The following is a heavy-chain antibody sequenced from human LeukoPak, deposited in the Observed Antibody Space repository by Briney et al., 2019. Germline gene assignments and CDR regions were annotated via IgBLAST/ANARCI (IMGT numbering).Heavy chain of an antibody. J-gene: IGHJ5*02. V-gene: IGHV3-20*04. D-gene: IGHD3-10*01. Sequence: GGSLRLSCAASGFTSDDYGVSWVRQAPGKGLEWVSGINWNGGSTGYADSVKGRFTISRDNAKNTLYLQMNSLRAEDTAVYYCAKEGGYYGSGPFVTWGQGTLVTVSS. CDR1: GFTSDDYG. CDR2: INWNGGST. CDR3: AKEGGYYGSGPFVT.